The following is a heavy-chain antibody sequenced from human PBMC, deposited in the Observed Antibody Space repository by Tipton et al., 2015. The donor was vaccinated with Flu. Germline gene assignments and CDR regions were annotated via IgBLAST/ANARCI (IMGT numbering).Heavy chain of an antibody. CDR2: ISGYHDDT. J-gene: IGHJ4*02. D-gene: IGHD2-2*01. CDR1: GYPLTSYG. CDR3: ARPGGPAAVNPSSYCDF. Sequence: QLVQSGAEVKKPGASMKVSCKASGYPLTSYGVSWVRQAPGQGLEWMGWISGYHDDTNYAQKFQGRVTMTTDTSTSTAYMELRSLRSDDTAVYYCARPGGPAAVNPSSYCDFWGQGTLVTVSS. V-gene: IGHV1-18*04.